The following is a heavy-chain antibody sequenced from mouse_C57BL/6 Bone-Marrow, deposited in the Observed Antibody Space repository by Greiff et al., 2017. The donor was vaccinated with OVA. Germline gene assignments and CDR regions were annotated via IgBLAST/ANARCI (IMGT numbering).Heavy chain of an antibody. CDR3: THYYSAYVDY. D-gene: IGHD1-1*01. J-gene: IGHJ2*01. Sequence: EVQRVESGAELVRPGASVKLSCTASGFNIKDDYMHWVKQRPEQGLEWIGWIDPENGDTEYASKFQGKATITADTSSNTAYLQLSSLTSEDTAVYYCTHYYSAYVDYWGQGTTLTVSS. CDR1: GFNIKDDY. V-gene: IGHV14-4*01. CDR2: IDPENGDT.